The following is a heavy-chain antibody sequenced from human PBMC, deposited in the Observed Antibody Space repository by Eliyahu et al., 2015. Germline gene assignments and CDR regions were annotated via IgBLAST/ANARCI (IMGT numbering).Heavy chain of an antibody. J-gene: IGHJ5*02. D-gene: IGHD6-19*01. Sequence: EVQLVESGGGLVKPGGSLRLSCAASGFTFXNAWMSWVRQAPGKGLEWVGRIKSKTDGGTTDYAAPVKGRFTISRDDSKNTLYLQMNSLKTEDTAVYYCTTGLAVAGQKGTWGQGTLVTVSS. CDR1: GFTFXNAW. V-gene: IGHV3-15*01. CDR3: TTGLAVAGQKGT. CDR2: IKSKTDGGTT.